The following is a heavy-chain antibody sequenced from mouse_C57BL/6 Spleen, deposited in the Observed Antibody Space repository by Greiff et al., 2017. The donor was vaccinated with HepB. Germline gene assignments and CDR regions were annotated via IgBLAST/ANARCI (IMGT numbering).Heavy chain of an antibody. CDR3: ARDGTNWDVVDY. V-gene: IGHV5-17*01. D-gene: IGHD4-1*02. CDR2: ISSGSSTI. CDR1: GFTFSDYG. Sequence: EVHLVESGGGLVKPGGSLKLSCAASGFTFSDYGMHWVRQAPEKGLEWVAYISSGSSTIYYADTVKGRFTISRDNAKNTLFLQMTSLRSEDTAMYYCARDGTNWDVVDYWGQGTTLTVSS. J-gene: IGHJ2*01.